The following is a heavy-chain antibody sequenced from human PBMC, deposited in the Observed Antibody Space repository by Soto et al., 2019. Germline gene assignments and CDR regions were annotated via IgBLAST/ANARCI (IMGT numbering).Heavy chain of an antibody. CDR1: GYTFTSYG. CDR2: ISAYNGNT. CDR3: ARVIPPIGYYYDSSGYSPGYYYYGMDV. J-gene: IGHJ6*02. D-gene: IGHD3-22*01. Sequence: GASVKVSCKASGYTFTSYGISWVRQAPGQGLEWMGWISAYNGNTNYAQKLQGRVTMTTDTSTSTAYMELRSLRSDDTAVYYCARVIPPIGYYYDSSGYSPGYYYYGMDVWGQGTTVTVSS. V-gene: IGHV1-18*01.